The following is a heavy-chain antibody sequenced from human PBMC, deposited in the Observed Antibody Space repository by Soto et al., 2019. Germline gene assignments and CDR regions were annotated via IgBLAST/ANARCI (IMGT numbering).Heavy chain of an antibody. Sequence: EVQLVESGGGLVQPGRSLRLSCTASGFTFDNYAMHWVRQAPGKGLEWVSGISWNSGSRGYADSVKGRFTISRDNAKNSLYLEMNSLRAEDTALYYCAKDSGGSISSGYYYYYIDVWGKGTTVIVSS. D-gene: IGHD2-2*01. V-gene: IGHV3-9*01. J-gene: IGHJ6*03. CDR1: GFTFDNYA. CDR3: AKDSGGSISSGYYYYYIDV. CDR2: ISWNSGSR.